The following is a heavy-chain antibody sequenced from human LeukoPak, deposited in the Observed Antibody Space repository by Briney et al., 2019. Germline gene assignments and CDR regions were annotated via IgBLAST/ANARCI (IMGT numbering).Heavy chain of an antibody. CDR3: ARARAVAGTPKY. V-gene: IGHV3-21*01. CDR1: GFIVSDTY. D-gene: IGHD6-19*01. Sequence: PGGSLRLSCAASGFIVSDTYMTWVRQAPGKGLEWVSSISSSSSYIYYADSVKGRFTISRDNAKNSLYLQMNSLRAEDTAVYYCARARAVAGTPKYWGQGTLVTVSS. CDR2: ISSSSSYI. J-gene: IGHJ4*02.